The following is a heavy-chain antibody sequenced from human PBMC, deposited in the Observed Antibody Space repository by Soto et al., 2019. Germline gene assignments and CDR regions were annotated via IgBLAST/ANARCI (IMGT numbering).Heavy chain of an antibody. CDR1: GFTFSRSD. CDR2: VRSKIHNYAT. V-gene: IGHV3-73*01. D-gene: IGHD2-8*01. Sequence: GGSLRLSCSASGFTFSRSDLHWVRQAPGKGLEWVGRVRSKIHNYATSFADSVRGRFTISRNYSDNTVSLEMSGLKSEDTALYYCSRHEEGRRMVFYGMDVWGQGTTVTVSS. J-gene: IGHJ6*02. CDR3: SRHEEGRRMVFYGMDV.